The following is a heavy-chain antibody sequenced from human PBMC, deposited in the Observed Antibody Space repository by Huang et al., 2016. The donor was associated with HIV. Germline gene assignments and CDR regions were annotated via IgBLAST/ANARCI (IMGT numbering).Heavy chain of an antibody. CDR3: ARDPRIQSWLNFFDY. J-gene: IGHJ4*02. V-gene: IGHV3-74*01. D-gene: IGHD3-22*01. CDR2: INSDGSST. CDR1: GFGISRYW. Sequence: EVQLVESGGGLVQPGGSLRLSCAASGFGISRYWMHWVRQAPGKGLGWVSRINSDGSSTSSADSVKGRFTISRDNAKNTLYLQMNSLRAEDTAVYYCARDPRIQSWLNFFDYWGQGTLVSVSS.